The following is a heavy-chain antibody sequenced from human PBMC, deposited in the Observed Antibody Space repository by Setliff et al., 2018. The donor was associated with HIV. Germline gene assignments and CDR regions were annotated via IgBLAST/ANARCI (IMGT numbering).Heavy chain of an antibody. CDR2: ITGGGGNQ. CDR1: GFTFSNYA. Sequence: GSLRLSCAASGFTFSNYAMSWVRQAPGKGLEWVSAITGGGGNQYYADSVKGRFTISRDNSKNTLYLQLNSLRAEDTALYYCTKREAGAKPFDYWGRGTLVTVS. J-gene: IGHJ4*02. V-gene: IGHV3-23*01. D-gene: IGHD1-26*01. CDR3: TKREAGAKPFDY.